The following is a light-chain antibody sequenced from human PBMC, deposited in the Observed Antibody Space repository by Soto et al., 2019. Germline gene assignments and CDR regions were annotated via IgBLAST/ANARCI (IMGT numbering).Light chain of an antibody. J-gene: IGLJ3*02. Sequence: QSVLTQPPSASGTPGQRVTISCSGSSSNIGINYVYWYQQLPGTAPKHLIYRNNQRPSGGPDRFSGSKSCTSASLAISGLRSEDEADYYCAAWEKSLSGYWVFGGGTKLTVL. CDR2: RNN. CDR3: AAWEKSLSGYWV. V-gene: IGLV1-47*01. CDR1: SSNIGINY.